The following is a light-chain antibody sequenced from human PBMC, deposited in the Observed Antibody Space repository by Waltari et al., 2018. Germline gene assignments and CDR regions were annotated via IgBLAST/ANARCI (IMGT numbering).Light chain of an antibody. CDR2: AAS. CDR1: QSVSRA. J-gene: IGKJ1*01. CDR3: QHYVRLPAT. Sequence: IVLTQSTGTLSFSPGQRAPISCWASQSVSRALAGYQQKPGQAPRLLIYAASSRATGIPDRFSGSGSGTDFSLTISRLEPEDFAVYYCQHYVRLPATFGQGTKVDIK. V-gene: IGKV3-20*01.